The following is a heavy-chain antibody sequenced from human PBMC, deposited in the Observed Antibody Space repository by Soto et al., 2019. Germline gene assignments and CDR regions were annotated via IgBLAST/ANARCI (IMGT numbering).Heavy chain of an antibody. V-gene: IGHV1-46*01. CDR3: SRILYTNTWWSLGH. CDR2: INPSSGNT. Sequence: QVQLVQSGAEVKKPGASVKVSCKASGYTFTNYHLHWVRQAPGQGLEWMGIINPSSGNTAYAQKFQGRFNMTMDTSTSAVYIELSSLGYEDTALYYCSRILYTNTWWSLGHWGQGTLVTVSS. D-gene: IGHD2-8*02. J-gene: IGHJ5*02. CDR1: GYTFTNYH.